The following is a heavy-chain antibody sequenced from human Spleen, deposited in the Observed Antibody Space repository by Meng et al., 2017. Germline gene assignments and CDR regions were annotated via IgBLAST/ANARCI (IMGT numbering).Heavy chain of an antibody. CDR3: ARLPVTGTTFYYYYCDGMGV. V-gene: IGHV7-4-1*02. D-gene: IGHD1-20*01. CDR2: INTNTGNP. J-gene: IGHJ6*02. CDR1: GYTFTSYA. Sequence: ASVKVSCKASGYTFTSYAMNLVRQAPGQGLEWMGWINTNTGNPTYAQGFTGRFAFSLDTSVSTAYLQLSSLKGEDTAVYYCARLPVTGTTFYYYYCDGMGVWGQGTTVTVSS.